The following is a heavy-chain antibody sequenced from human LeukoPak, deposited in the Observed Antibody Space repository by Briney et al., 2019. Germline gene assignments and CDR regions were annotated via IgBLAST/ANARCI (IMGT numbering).Heavy chain of an antibody. CDR2: IYYSGST. Sequence: SETLSLTCTVSGGSISSSSYYWGWIRQPPGKGLEWIGSIYYSGSTYYNPSLKSRVTISVDTSKNQFSLKLSSVTAADTAVYYCARRGPPRTMLRGVKSGWFDPWGQGTLVTVSS. V-gene: IGHV4-39*07. CDR1: GGSISSSSYY. CDR3: ARRGPPRTMLRGVKSGWFDP. D-gene: IGHD3-10*01. J-gene: IGHJ5*02.